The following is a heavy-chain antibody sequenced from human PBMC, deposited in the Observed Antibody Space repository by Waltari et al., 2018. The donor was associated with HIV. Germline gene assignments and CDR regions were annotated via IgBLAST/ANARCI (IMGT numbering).Heavy chain of an antibody. J-gene: IGHJ4*02. CDR1: GFTIGDYA. V-gene: IGHV3-49*03. Sequence: SGFTIGDYAMGWFRQAPGKGLEWIGFIRSKVSGGTTEYAASVKGRFTISRDDSNSIVFLQMDSLKTEATAMDYCSSDNPQWDYWGQGTLVTVSS. D-gene: IGHD2-8*01. CDR3: SSDNPQWDY. CDR2: IRSKVSGGTT.